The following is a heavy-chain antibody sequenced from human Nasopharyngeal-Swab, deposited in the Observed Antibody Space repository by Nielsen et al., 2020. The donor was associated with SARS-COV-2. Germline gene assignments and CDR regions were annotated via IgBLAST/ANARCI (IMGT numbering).Heavy chain of an antibody. CDR3: ARAHILTGYYIPSYYYGMDV. CDR1: SGSVSSGSYY. J-gene: IGHJ6*02. Sequence: SETLSLTCTVSSGSVSSGSYYWSWIRQPPGKGLEWIGYIYYSGSTNYNPSLKSRVTISVDTSKNQFSLKLSSVTAADTAVYYCARAHILTGYYIPSYYYGMDVWGQGTTVTVSS. CDR2: IYYSGST. D-gene: IGHD3-9*01. V-gene: IGHV4-61*01.